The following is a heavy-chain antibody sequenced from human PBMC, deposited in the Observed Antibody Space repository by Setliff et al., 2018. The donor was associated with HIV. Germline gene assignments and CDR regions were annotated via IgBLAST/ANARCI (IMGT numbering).Heavy chain of an antibody. CDR1: GYFVAGGYY. D-gene: IGHD5-12*01. CDR2: ISRSGGSA. V-gene: IGHV3-23*01. J-gene: IGHJ4*02. CDR3: AKTCSGYDWSVDY. Sequence: ETLSLTCVVSGYFVAGGYYWGWIRQSPGKGLEWVSGISRSGGSAYYVDSVKGRFTISRDNSKTTLYLQMNSVRAEDMAVYFCAKTCSGYDWSVDYWGQGTLVTVSS.